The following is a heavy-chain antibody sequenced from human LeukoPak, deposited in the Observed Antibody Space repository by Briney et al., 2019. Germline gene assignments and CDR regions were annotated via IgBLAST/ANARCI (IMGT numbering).Heavy chain of an antibody. CDR3: ARGITMVRGALTSTWFVPSNWFDP. J-gene: IGHJ5*02. D-gene: IGHD3-10*01. Sequence: ASVKVSCKASGYSFTNYYMHWVRQAPGQGLEWMGIINPSGGSTSYAQNFQGRVTMTRDTSTSTLYMELSSLRSEDTAVYYCARGITMVRGALTSTWFVPSNWFDPWGQGTLVTVSS. CDR2: INPSGGST. CDR1: GYSFTNYY. V-gene: IGHV1-46*03.